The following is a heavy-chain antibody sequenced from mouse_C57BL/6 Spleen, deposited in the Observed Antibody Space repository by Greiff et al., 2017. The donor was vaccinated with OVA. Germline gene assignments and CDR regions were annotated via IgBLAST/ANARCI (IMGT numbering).Heavy chain of an antibody. J-gene: IGHJ3*01. CDR2: IYPGSGST. Sequence: QVQLQQPGAELVKPGASVKMSCKASGFTFTSYWITWVKQRPGQGLEWIGDIYPGSGSTKYNEKFKSKATLTVDTASSTAYMQLIILTSEDSSVYYCSSDIAYWGQGTLVTVSA. CDR1: GFTFTSYW. CDR3: SSDIAY. V-gene: IGHV1-55*01.